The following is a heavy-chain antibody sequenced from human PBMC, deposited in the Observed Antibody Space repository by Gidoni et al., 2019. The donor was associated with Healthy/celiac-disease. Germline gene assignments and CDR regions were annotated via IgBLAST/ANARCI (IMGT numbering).Heavy chain of an antibody. CDR2: IYPGDSDT. Sequence: EVQLLPSGAEVKKPGESLKISCTGYGYSFTSYWIGWVREMPGKGLEWMGIIYPGDSDTRYSPSFQGQVTISADKSISTAYLQWSSLKASDTAMYYCARHSSSWYLPAAYFDYWGQGTLVTVSS. CDR3: ARHSSSWYLPAAYFDY. CDR1: GYSFTSYW. D-gene: IGHD6-13*01. V-gene: IGHV5-51*01. J-gene: IGHJ4*02.